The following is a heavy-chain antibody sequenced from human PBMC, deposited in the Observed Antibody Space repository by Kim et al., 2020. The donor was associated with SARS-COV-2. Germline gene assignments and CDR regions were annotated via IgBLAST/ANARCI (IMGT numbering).Heavy chain of an antibody. J-gene: IGHJ4*02. D-gene: IGHD2-15*01. CDR3: AREKDLLPLFDR. Sequence: YPRKFEDRVIITRETSASTVYMEMSSLGSDDTAIYYCAREKDLLPLFDRWGQGTPVTVSS. V-gene: IGHV1-3*01.